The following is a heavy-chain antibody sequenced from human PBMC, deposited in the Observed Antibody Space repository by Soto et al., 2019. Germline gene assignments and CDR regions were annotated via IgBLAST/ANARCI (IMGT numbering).Heavy chain of an antibody. V-gene: IGHV3-23*01. CDR3: AKDGFSSGYHFDY. Sequence: GGSLRLSCAASGFTFSSYAMSWVRQAPGKGLEWVSAISGSGGSTYYADPVKGRFTISRDNSKNTLYLQMNSLRAEDTAVYYCAKDGFSSGYHFDYWGQETLVTVSS. J-gene: IGHJ4*02. CDR1: GFTFSSYA. CDR2: ISGSGGST. D-gene: IGHD5-18*01.